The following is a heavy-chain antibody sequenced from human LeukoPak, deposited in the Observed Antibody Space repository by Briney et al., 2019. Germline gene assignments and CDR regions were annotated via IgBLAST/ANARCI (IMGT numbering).Heavy chain of an antibody. Sequence: PSETLSLTCTLPGGYISSSRYYWGWLRQPPGKGLEWIGSIHFSGSTYYNPSLESRVTISLDTAREQFSLSLRSVTAADTAVYYCARHGPTAAVEAEYFQHWGQGTLVIVSS. CDR1: GGYISSSRYY. J-gene: IGHJ1*01. CDR3: ARHGPTAAVEAEYFQH. V-gene: IGHV4-39*01. D-gene: IGHD2-2*01. CDR2: IHFSGST.